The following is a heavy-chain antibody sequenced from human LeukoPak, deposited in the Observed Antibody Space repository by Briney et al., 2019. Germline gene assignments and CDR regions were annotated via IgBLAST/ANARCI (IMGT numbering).Heavy chain of an antibody. CDR1: GFTFSSHA. D-gene: IGHD5-24*01. V-gene: IGHV3-23*01. Sequence: GGSLRLSCAASGFTFSSHAMNWVRQAPGKGLEWISSISGSGDNTYYADSVKGRFTISRDNSRNTLYLQMNSLRAEDTAVYYCATATTPTISRHYFDSWGQGTLVTVSS. CDR2: ISGSGDNT. CDR3: ATATTPTISRHYFDS. J-gene: IGHJ4*02.